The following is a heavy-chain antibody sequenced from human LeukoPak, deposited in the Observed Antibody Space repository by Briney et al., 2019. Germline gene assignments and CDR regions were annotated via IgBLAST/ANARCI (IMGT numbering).Heavy chain of an antibody. D-gene: IGHD3-10*01. CDR3: ARSGYYGSGSPEYYFDY. Sequence: ASVKVSCKASGYTFTSYAMHWVRQAPGQRLEWMGWINAGNGNTKYSQEFQGRVTITRDTSASTAYMELSSLRSEDMAVYYCARSGYYGSGSPEYYFDYWGQGTLVTVSS. V-gene: IGHV1-3*03. CDR1: GYTFTSYA. CDR2: INAGNGNT. J-gene: IGHJ4*02.